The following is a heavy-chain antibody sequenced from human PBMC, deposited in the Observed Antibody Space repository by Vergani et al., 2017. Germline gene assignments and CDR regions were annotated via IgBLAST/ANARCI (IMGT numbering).Heavy chain of an antibody. J-gene: IGHJ4*02. CDR2: VNHGGST. CDR3: ASIARAPRRRNPPPDY. V-gene: IGHV4-34*01. Sequence: QVQLQEWGAGLLKTSETLSLTCGVSGGSFSDYYWSWIRQAPGMGLEWIGEVNHGGSTNYNPSLKSRVSISVYTSNNQFSLQLTSVTAADSALYFCASIARAPRRRNPPPDYGGQGILVTVSS. CDR1: GGSFSDYY. D-gene: IGHD3-16*02.